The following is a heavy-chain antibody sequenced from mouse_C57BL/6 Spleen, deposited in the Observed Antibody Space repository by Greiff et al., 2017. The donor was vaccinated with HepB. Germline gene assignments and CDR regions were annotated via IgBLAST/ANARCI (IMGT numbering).Heavy chain of an antibody. V-gene: IGHV14-2*01. Sequence: EVKLMESGAELVKPGASVKLSCTASGFNIKDYYMHWVKQRTEQGLEWIGRIDPEDGETKYAPKFQGKATITADTSSNTAYLQHSSLTSEDTAVYYCARGGSTTVVAGNWYFDVWGTGTTVTVSS. J-gene: IGHJ1*03. CDR2: IDPEDGET. CDR3: ARGGSTTVVAGNWYFDV. CDR1: GFNIKDYY. D-gene: IGHD1-1*01.